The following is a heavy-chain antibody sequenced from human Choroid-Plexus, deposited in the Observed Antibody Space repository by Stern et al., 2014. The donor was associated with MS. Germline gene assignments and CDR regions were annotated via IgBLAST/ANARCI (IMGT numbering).Heavy chain of an antibody. D-gene: IGHD2-2*01. Sequence: QVQLVASGGGVVQPGRPLRLSCAASGFSFSSFGMHWVRQAPGKGLELVALISYDGNKDYADSVKGRFAISRDNSKNTLYLQMSSLRAEDTAVYYCAKDGQYVTFFFDFWGQGSLVTVSS. V-gene: IGHV3-30*18. CDR2: ISYDGNK. CDR1: GFSFSSFG. J-gene: IGHJ4*02. CDR3: AKDGQYVTFFFDF.